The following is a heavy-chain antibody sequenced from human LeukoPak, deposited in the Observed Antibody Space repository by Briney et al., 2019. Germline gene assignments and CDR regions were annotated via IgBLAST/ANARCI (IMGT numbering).Heavy chain of an antibody. Sequence: SETLSLTCTVSGGSIRSSYYYWGWIRQPPGKGLEWIGSIYDSGSTYYNPSLKSRVTISVDTSKNQFSLKLNSVTAADTAVYYCARAPSRFSSGTAHFDYWGQGTLVTVSS. D-gene: IGHD6-19*01. J-gene: IGHJ4*02. CDR2: IYDSGST. V-gene: IGHV4-39*01. CDR3: ARAPSRFSSGTAHFDY. CDR1: GGSIRSSYYY.